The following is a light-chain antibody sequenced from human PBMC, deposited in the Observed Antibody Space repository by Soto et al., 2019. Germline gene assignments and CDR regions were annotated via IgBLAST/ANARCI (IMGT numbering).Light chain of an antibody. CDR2: RNG. V-gene: IGLV1-47*01. CDR1: SSNIGNNN. Sequence: QPVLTQPPSASGTPGQRVTISCSGSSSNIGNNNVYWYQQHPETAPKLLIYRNGQRPSGVPDRFSGSKSGTSASLAISGLRSEDEADYYCAGWDDSLSGYVFGPGTKLTVL. J-gene: IGLJ1*01. CDR3: AGWDDSLSGYV.